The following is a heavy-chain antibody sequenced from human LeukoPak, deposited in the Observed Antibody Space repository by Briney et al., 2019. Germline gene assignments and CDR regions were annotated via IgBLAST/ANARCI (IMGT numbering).Heavy chain of an antibody. CDR1: GYTFTYYA. V-gene: IGHV1-18*01. CDR2: TSTYNDGK. CDR3: GAGHPRVDH. J-gene: IGHJ4*02. Sequence: ASVKVSCKASGYTFTYYAITWVRQAPGQGLEWMGWTSTYNDGKNYAQSLQGRITMTTDTSTNTAYMELSSLRSDDTAVYYCGAGHPRVDHWGQGTLVTVSS.